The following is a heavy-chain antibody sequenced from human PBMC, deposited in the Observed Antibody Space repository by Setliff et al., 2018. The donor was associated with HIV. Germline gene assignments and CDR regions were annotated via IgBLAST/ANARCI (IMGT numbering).Heavy chain of an antibody. Sequence: PGGSLRLSCAASGFTFNTYSLNWVRQAPGKGLEWFSSISSTSTYIYYADSVRGRFTISRDNAKNSVFLQMNSLRGEDTGVYYCARLGTARSFDIWGLGTLVTVSS. J-gene: IGHJ4*01. CDR1: GFTFNTYS. V-gene: IGHV3-21*06. D-gene: IGHD7-27*01. CDR3: ARLGTARSFDI. CDR2: ISSTSTYI.